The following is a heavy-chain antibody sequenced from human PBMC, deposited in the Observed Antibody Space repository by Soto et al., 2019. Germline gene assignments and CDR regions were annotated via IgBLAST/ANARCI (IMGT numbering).Heavy chain of an antibody. CDR2: IKQDGSQN. D-gene: IGHD6-19*01. Sequence: EVQLVESGGGLVQPGGSLRLSCAASGFTFSNYWMSWVRQAQGKGLGGVANIKQDGSQNYYVDSVKGGFTTSRDNTKNSFYLQMNSLRAEDTAVYYCARDHINGWKFDYWGRGTLVTVSS. J-gene: IGHJ4*02. CDR3: ARDHINGWKFDY. CDR1: GFTFSNYW. V-gene: IGHV3-7*01.